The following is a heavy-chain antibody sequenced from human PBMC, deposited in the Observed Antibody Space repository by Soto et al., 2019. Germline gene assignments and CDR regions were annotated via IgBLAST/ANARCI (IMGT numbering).Heavy chain of an antibody. J-gene: IGHJ3*02. CDR3: ARESRYSSGWYVPGAFDI. Sequence: QVQLQESGPGLVKPSGTLSLTCAVSSGSISSSNWWSWVRQPPGKGLEWIGEIYHSGSTNYNPSLKSRVTISVDKSKNQFSLKLSSVTAADTAVYYCARESRYSSGWYVPGAFDIWGQGTMVTVSS. D-gene: IGHD6-19*01. CDR2: IYHSGST. CDR1: SGSISSSNW. V-gene: IGHV4-4*02.